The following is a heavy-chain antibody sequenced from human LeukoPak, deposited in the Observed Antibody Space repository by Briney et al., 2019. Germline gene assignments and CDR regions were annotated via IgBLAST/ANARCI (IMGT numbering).Heavy chain of an antibody. CDR1: GYTFTSYD. J-gene: IGHJ5*02. CDR2: MNPNSGNT. D-gene: IGHD2-2*01. CDR3: ARAKWESSTTCYGA. V-gene: IGHV1-8*01. Sequence: VASVKVSCKASGYTFTSYDINWVRQATGQGLEWMGWMNPNSGNTGYAQKFQGRVTMTRDTSISTAYMELSSLKSDDTAVYYCARAKWESSTTCYGAWGQGTLVTVSS.